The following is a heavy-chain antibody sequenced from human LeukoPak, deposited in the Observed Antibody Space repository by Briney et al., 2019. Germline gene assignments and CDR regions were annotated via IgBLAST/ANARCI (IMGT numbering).Heavy chain of an antibody. Sequence: PSETLSLTCAVYGGSFSGYYWSWIRQPPGKGLEWIGVINHSGSTNYNPSLKSRVTISVDTSKNQFSLKLSSVTAADTAVCYCARGQWGYCSSTSCYHFDYWGQGTLVTVSS. D-gene: IGHD2-2*01. CDR2: INHSGST. CDR1: GGSFSGYY. CDR3: ARGQWGYCSSTSCYHFDY. J-gene: IGHJ4*02. V-gene: IGHV4-34*01.